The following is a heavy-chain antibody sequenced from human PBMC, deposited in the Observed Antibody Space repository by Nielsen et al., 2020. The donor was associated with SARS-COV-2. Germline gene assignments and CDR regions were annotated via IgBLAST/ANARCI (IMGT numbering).Heavy chain of an antibody. CDR2: LYWNDDK. V-gene: IGHV2-5*01. J-gene: IGHJ4*02. CDR1: GFSHSTGGVG. Sequence: SGATLVKPPQTLTLTYTFSGFSHSTGGVGVGWIRQPPGQAQEWLSLLYWNDDKRYSPSLKSRLTITKDTSINQVVLTVTNMDPVATATYYCGHSASCPAIGPGNFDYWGQGTLVTVSS. CDR3: GHSASCPAIGPGNFDY. D-gene: IGHD2-2*01.